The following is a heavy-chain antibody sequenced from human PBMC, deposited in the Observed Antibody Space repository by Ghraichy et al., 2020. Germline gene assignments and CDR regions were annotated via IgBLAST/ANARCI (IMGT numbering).Heavy chain of an antibody. CDR1: GGSFSGYY. CDR3: ARGRHTMVRGVGRPYFDY. Sequence: SETLSLTCAVYGGSFSGYYWSWIRQPPGKGLEWIGEINHSGSTNYNPSLKSRVTISVDTSKNQFSLKLSSVTAADTAVYYCARGRHTMVRGVGRPYFDYWGQGTLVTVSS. V-gene: IGHV4-34*01. J-gene: IGHJ4*02. D-gene: IGHD3-10*01. CDR2: INHSGST.